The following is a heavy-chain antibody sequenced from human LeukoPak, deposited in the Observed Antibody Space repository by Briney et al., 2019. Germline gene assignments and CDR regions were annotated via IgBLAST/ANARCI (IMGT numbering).Heavy chain of an antibody. CDR1: GGSISSYY. V-gene: IGHV4-59*08. D-gene: IGHD6-19*01. J-gene: IGHJ6*03. CDR3: ARQGSSGWYPYYYYYYMDV. CDR2: IYYSGST. Sequence: SETLSLTCTVSGGSISSYYWSWIRQPPGKGLEWIGYIYYSGSTNYNPSLKSRVTISVDTSKNQFSLKLSSVTAADTAVYYCARQGSSGWYPYYYYYYMDVWGKGTTVTISS.